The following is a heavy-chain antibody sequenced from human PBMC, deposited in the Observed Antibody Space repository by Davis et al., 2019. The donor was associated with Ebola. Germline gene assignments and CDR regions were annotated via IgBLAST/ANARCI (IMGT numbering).Heavy chain of an antibody. J-gene: IGHJ4*02. D-gene: IGHD5-18*01. V-gene: IGHV3-30*18. CDR3: AKDRVLVDTAMPTGY. Sequence: LSLTCSVSGASVTNGAYYWNWIRQAPGKGLEWVAVISYDGSNKYYADSVKGRFTISRDNSKNTLYLQMNSLRAEDTAVYYCAKDRVLVDTAMPTGYWGQGTLVTVSS. CDR1: GASVTNGAYY. CDR2: ISYDGSNK.